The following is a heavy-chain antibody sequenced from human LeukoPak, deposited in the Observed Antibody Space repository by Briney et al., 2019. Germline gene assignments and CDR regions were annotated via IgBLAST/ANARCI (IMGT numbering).Heavy chain of an antibody. J-gene: IGHJ4*02. V-gene: IGHV1-69*02. Sequence: SVKVSCKASGGTFSSYTISWVRQAPGQGLEWMGRIIPILGIANYAQKFQGRVTITADKSTSTAYMELSSLRSEDTAVYYCARVRYCSSTSCNTFDYWGQGTLVTVSS. D-gene: IGHD2-2*02. CDR1: GGTFSSYT. CDR3: ARVRYCSSTSCNTFDY. CDR2: IIPILGIA.